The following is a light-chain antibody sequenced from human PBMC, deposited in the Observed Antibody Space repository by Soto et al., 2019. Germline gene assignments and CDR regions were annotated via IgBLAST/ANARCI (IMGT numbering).Light chain of an antibody. Sequence: TASPRGIANVCGRAIQDLNINLAWYQQKPGQAPRLLIYAASTRATGVPARFSGSGCGTEFTRAIGSLQYEDFAVFNCQQYDNWPPGWTFGQGTKVDIK. CDR1: QDLNIN. CDR3: QQYDNWPPGWT. J-gene: IGKJ1*01. CDR2: AAS. V-gene: IGKV3-15*01.